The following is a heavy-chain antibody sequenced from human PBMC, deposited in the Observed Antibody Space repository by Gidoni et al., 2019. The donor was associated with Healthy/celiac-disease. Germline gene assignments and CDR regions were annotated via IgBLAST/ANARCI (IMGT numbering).Heavy chain of an antibody. CDR2: ISRSSSYR. D-gene: IGHD3-3*01. J-gene: IGHJ4*02. V-gene: IGHV3-21*01. CDR1: GSTVGSYS. CDR3: ARGESLGYDFLSGYYEALGYYFDY. Sequence: EVQLVAYGGGVVRPGGSVRLDCAASGSTVGSYSRHCVRSAPGSGLDWGSSISRSSSYRYYADSVKGLFTIARDNAKNSLYLQMNSLRAEDTAVYYCARGESLGYDFLSGYYEALGYYFDYWGQGTLVTVSS.